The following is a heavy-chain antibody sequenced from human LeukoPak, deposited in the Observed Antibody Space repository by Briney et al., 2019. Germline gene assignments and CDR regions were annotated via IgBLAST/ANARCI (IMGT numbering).Heavy chain of an antibody. V-gene: IGHV3-33*08. CDR2: IWYDGSNK. J-gene: IGHJ6*02. Sequence: PGGSLRLSCAASGFTFSSYGMHWVRQAPGKGLEWVAVIWYDGSNKYYADSVKGRFTISRDNSKNTLYLQMNSLRAEDTAVYYCARDSDGSSSFDYYYYGMDVWGQGTTVTVSS. D-gene: IGHD6-6*01. CDR3: ARDSDGSSSFDYYYYGMDV. CDR1: GFTFSSYG.